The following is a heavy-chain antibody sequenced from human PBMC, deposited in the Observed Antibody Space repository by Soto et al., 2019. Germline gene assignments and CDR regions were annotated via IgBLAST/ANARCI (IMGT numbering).Heavy chain of an antibody. J-gene: IGHJ4*02. CDR1: GGSISSGGYY. CDR2: IYYSGST. CDR3: ARSPEATVTAFDY. Sequence: QVQLQESGPGLVKPSQTLSLTCTVSGGSISSGGYYWSWIRQHPGKGLEWFGYIYYSGSTYNNPSLRSGVSISVDTSKNQFSLKLSAVTAADTAVYYCARSPEATVTAFDYWGQGTLVTVSS. V-gene: IGHV4-31*03. D-gene: IGHD4-17*01.